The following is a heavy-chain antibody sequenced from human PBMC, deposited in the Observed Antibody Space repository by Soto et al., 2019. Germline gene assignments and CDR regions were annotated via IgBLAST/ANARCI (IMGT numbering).Heavy chain of an antibody. Sequence: GASVKVSCKASGYTFTSYDINWVRQATGQGLEWMGWMNPNSGNTGYAQKFQGRVTMTRNTSISTAYMELSSLRSEDTAVYYCARKIAVAGNDAFDIWGQGTMVTVSS. J-gene: IGHJ3*02. CDR1: GYTFTSYD. CDR3: ARKIAVAGNDAFDI. V-gene: IGHV1-8*01. CDR2: MNPNSGNT. D-gene: IGHD6-19*01.